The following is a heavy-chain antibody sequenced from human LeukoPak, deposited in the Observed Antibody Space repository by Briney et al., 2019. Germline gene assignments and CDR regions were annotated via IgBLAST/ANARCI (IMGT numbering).Heavy chain of an antibody. Sequence: PGGPWRLSWAASEFPFSSYWMSWVGQAPGKGLKWVPNIKQDGSEKYYVDSVKGRFTISRDNAKNSLYLQMNSLRAEDTAVYYCARGAYGDYGSYFDYWGQGTLVTVSS. V-gene: IGHV3-7*01. J-gene: IGHJ4*02. D-gene: IGHD4-17*01. CDR2: IKQDGSEK. CDR3: ARGAYGDYGSYFDY. CDR1: EFPFSSYW.